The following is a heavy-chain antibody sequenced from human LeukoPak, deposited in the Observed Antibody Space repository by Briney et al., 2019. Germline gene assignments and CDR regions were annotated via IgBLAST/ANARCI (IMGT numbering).Heavy chain of an antibody. J-gene: IGHJ4*02. CDR3: AREVQLERSPFDY. CDR2: ISSSSSYI. D-gene: IGHD1-1*01. V-gene: IGHV3-21*01. Sequence: GGSLRLSCAASGFTFSSYSMNWVRQAPGKGLEWVSSISSSSSYIYYADSVKGRFTISRDNAKNSLYLQMNSLRAEDTAVYYCAREVQLERSPFDYWGQGTLVTVSS. CDR1: GFTFSSYS.